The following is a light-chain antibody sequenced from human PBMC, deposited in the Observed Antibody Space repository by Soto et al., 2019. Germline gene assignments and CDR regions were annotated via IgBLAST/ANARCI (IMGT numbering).Light chain of an antibody. V-gene: IGKV3-20*01. CDR2: GTS. CDR1: QRVSSTY. J-gene: IGKJ1*01. CDR3: QQYAASPWT. Sequence: EIVLTQFPGTLSLSPGEGATLSCRASQRVSSTYFAWYQQKPGQAPRLVMYGTSSRATGIPDRFSGSGSGTDFTLTIRRLQPEDFAVYYCQQYAASPWTFGQGTRVEFK.